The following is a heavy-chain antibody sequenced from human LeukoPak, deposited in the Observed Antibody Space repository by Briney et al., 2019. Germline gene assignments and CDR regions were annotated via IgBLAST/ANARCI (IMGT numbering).Heavy chain of an antibody. J-gene: IGHJ6*04. V-gene: IGHV3-48*03. CDR1: GFTFSSYE. CDR3: AELGITMIGGV. Sequence: GGSLRLSCAASGFTFSSYEMNWVRQAPGKGLEWVSYISSSGSTIYDADSVKGRFTISRDNAKNSLYLQMNSLRAEDTAVYYCAELGITMIGGVWGKGTTVTISS. CDR2: ISSSGSTI. D-gene: IGHD3-10*02.